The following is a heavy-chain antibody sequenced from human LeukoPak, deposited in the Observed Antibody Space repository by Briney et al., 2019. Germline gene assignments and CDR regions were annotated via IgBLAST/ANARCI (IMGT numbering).Heavy chain of an antibody. J-gene: IGHJ4*01. Sequence: PGGSLRLFCAASGFTFSSYWMSWVRQAPGKGLEGVANIKQDGIEKYYVDAVKSRFTISRENVKKSLYLQMNSLRGEDTADYYCAREQGGYSGYDLVFDYWGQGTMVTVSS. CDR2: IKQDGIEK. D-gene: IGHD5-12*01. CDR1: GFTFSSYW. V-gene: IGHV3-7*01. CDR3: AREQGGYSGYDLVFDY.